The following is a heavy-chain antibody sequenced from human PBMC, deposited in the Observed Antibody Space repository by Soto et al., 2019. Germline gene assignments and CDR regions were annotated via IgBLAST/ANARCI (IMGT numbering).Heavy chain of an antibody. J-gene: IGHJ5*02. CDR3: ARHRNCSSTSCYSGGRWFDP. D-gene: IGHD2-2*02. V-gene: IGHV4-59*08. CDR1: GGSISSYY. Sequence: SEPLSLTCTVSGGSISSYYWSWIRQPPGKGLEWIGYIHYSGSTNYNPSLKSRVTISVDTSKKQLSLKLTSVTATDTAVYHCARHRNCSSTSCYSGGRWFDPWGQGTLVTVSS. CDR2: IHYSGST.